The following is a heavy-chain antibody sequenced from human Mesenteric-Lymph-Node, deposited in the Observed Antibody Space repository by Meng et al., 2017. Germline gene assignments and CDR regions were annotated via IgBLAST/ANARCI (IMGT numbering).Heavy chain of an antibody. CDR2: INTANGKT. J-gene: IGHJ4*02. Sequence: VPFVQSGPEVKKPGASLKVSCKASGYMFTNFAVYWVRQAPGQRLEWMGWINTANGKTGCSENFQGRLTITRDTSASTAYMELRSLRSDDTAVYYCATLEGPFRSTSGSAPDFWGQGTLVTVSS. V-gene: IGHV1-3*04. D-gene: IGHD2/OR15-2a*01. CDR1: GYMFTNFA. CDR3: ATLEGPFRSTSGSAPDF.